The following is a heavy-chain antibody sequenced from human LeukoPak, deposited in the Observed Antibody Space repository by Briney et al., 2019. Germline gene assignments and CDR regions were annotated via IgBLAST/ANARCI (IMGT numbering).Heavy chain of an antibody. V-gene: IGHV3-21*01. Sequence: GGSLRLSCAASGFTFSSYSMNWVRQAPGKGLEWVSSISSSSSCIYYADSVKGRFTISRDNAKNSLYLQMNSLRAEDTAVYYCARRWGLLYAFDIWGQGTMVTVSS. CDR1: GFTFSSYS. CDR2: ISSSSSCI. D-gene: IGHD1-26*01. CDR3: ARRWGLLYAFDI. J-gene: IGHJ3*02.